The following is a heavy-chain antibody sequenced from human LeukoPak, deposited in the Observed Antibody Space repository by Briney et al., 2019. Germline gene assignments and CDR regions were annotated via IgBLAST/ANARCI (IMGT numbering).Heavy chain of an antibody. D-gene: IGHD2-15*01. CDR2: INHSGST. Sequence: KPSETLSLTCAVYGGSFSGYYWSWIRQPPGKGLEWIGEINHSGSTNYNPSLKSRVTISVDTSKNQFSLKLSSVTAADTAVYYCARSGSCSGSSCYRNYYYMDVWGKGTTVTVSS. CDR3: ARSGSCSGSSCYRNYYYMDV. CDR1: GGSFSGYY. V-gene: IGHV4-34*01. J-gene: IGHJ6*03.